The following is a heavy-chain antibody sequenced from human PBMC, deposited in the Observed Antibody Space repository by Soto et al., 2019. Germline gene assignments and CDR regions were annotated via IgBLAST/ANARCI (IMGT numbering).Heavy chain of an antibody. CDR3: AKDVHYDSSGGLDY. J-gene: IGHJ4*02. D-gene: IGHD3-22*01. V-gene: IGHV3-23*01. CDR1: GFTFDNFA. CDR2: ISGGGGGK. Sequence: EVRLLESGGGLEQPGGSLRLSCTTSGFTFDNFAMSWVRQAPGRGLEWVSAISGGGGGKYYADSVKGRFIISRDNSKNTVYLQLNGLRTEDTAVYYCAKDVHYDSSGGLDYWGQGTPVTVSS.